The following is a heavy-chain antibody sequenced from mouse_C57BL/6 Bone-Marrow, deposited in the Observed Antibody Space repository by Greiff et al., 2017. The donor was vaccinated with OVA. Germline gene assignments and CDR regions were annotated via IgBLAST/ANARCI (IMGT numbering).Heavy chain of an antibody. CDR2: IYPRGGNT. V-gene: IGHV1-81*01. CDR1: GYTFTSYG. Sequence: VQLQQSGAELARPGASVKLSCKASGYTFTSYGISWVKQRTGQGLEWIGEIYPRGGNTYYNEKFKGKATLTADKSSSTAYMEVRSLTSEDTADYCGARGDYYGSSYYAMDYWGQGTSVTVSS. J-gene: IGHJ4*01. D-gene: IGHD1-1*01. CDR3: ARGDYYGSSYYAMDY.